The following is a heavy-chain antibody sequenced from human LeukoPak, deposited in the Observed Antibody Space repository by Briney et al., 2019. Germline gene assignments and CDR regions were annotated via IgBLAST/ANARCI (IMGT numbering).Heavy chain of an antibody. V-gene: IGHV3-33*01. CDR3: VRPTLPGRQWLVESYYFDY. CDR2: IWYDGSNK. CDR1: GFTFSSYG. J-gene: IGHJ4*02. D-gene: IGHD6-19*01. Sequence: GRSLRLSCAASGFTFSSYGMHWVRQAPGKGLEWVAVIWYDGSNKYYADSVKGRFTISRDNSKNTLYLQMNSLRAEDTAVYYCVRPTLPGRQWLVESYYFDYWGQGTLVTVSS.